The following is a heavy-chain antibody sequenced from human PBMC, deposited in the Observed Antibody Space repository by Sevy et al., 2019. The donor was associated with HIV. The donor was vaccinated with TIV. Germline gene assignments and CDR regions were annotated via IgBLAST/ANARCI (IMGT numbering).Heavy chain of an antibody. CDR1: GFTFSGSA. D-gene: IGHD3-22*01. CDR3: TRHFDSSGSYYYYGMDV. Sequence: GGSLRLSCAASGFTFSGSAMHWVRQASGKGLEWVGRIRSKANSYATADAASVKGRFTISRDDSKNTAYLQMNSLKTEDTAVYYCTRHFDSSGSYYYYGMDVWGQGTTVTVSS. V-gene: IGHV3-73*01. CDR2: IRSKANSYAT. J-gene: IGHJ6*02.